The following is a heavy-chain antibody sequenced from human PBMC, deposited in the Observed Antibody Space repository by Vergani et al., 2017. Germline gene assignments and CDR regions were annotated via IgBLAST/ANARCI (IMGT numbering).Heavy chain of an antibody. Sequence: QVQLQESGPGLVKPSQTLSLTCNVSGGSINNHNYYWGWIRQPAGKGLEWIGRIHTSGSTNYNPSLKSRVTMSGDTSKNQFSLNLYSLTAADTAVYLCARGVCLGGYCYRPLFDYWGLGILVTVSS. V-gene: IGHV4-61*02. CDR2: IHTSGST. J-gene: IGHJ4*02. D-gene: IGHD2-21*02. CDR3: ARGVCLGGYCYRPLFDY. CDR1: GGSINNHNYY.